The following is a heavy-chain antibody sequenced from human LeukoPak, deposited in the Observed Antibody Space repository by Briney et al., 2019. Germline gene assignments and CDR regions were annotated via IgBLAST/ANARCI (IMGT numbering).Heavy chain of an antibody. CDR3: ARGPLWFGELSHNPYFDY. J-gene: IGHJ4*02. CDR1: GFTFSSYW. Sequence: GGSLRLSCAASGFTFSSYWMHWVRQAPGKGLVWVSRINSDGSSTSYADSVKGRFTISRDNAKNTLYLQMNSLRAEDTAVYYCARGPLWFGELSHNPYFDYWGQGTLVTVSS. V-gene: IGHV3-74*01. D-gene: IGHD3-10*01. CDR2: INSDGSST.